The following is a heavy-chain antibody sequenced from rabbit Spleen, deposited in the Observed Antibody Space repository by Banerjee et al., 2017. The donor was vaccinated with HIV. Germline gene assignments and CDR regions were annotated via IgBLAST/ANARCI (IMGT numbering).Heavy chain of an antibody. CDR3: ARDTGGSFSSYGMDL. CDR2: IDTGSSGFT. Sequence: QEQLEESGGDLVKPEGSLTLTCTASGFSFTRNAMCWFRQAPGKGLEWIACIDTGSSGFTYFATWAKGRFTISKTSSTTVTLQVTRLTAADTATYFCARDTGGSFSSYGMDLWGQGTLVTVS. V-gene: IGHV1S45*01. J-gene: IGHJ6*01. D-gene: IGHD7-1*01. CDR1: GFSFTRNA.